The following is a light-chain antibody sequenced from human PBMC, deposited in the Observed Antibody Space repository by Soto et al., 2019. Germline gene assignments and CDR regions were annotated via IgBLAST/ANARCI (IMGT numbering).Light chain of an antibody. J-gene: IGLJ2*01. CDR3: SSYTSSSTVL. CDR2: EVS. CDR1: SSDVGGYYY. Sequence: QSVLTQPASVSGSPGQSITISCTGTSSDVGGYYYVSWYQHHPGKAPKLMIYEVSNRPSGVSNRFSGSKSGNTASLTISGLQAEDEADYYCSSYTSSSTVLFGGGTKLTVL. V-gene: IGLV2-14*01.